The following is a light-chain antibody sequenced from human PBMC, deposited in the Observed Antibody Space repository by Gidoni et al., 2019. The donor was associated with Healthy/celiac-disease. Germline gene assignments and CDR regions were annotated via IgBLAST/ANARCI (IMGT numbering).Light chain of an antibody. Sequence: DIQMTQSPSSLSASVGDRVTITCQASQDISNYLNWYQQKPGKDPKLLIYDASNLEKGVPSRFSGSGSGTDFTFTISSLQPEDIATYYCQQYDNLLALTFGGGTKVEIK. CDR3: QQYDNLLALT. J-gene: IGKJ4*01. CDR1: QDISNY. V-gene: IGKV1-33*01. CDR2: DAS.